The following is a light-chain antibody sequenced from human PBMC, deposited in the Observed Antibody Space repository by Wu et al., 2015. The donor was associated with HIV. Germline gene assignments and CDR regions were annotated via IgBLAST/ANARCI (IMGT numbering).Light chain of an antibody. Sequence: DIQMTQSPSSLSASVGDRVIITCRASQSISAYLNWYQQRPGKAPKVLINLASSLQSGVPSRFSGSGSGTDFTLTISSLEPIDSAIYFCQHRHSWPLTFGGGTKVEIK. V-gene: IGKV1-39*01. CDR3: QHRHSWPLT. CDR2: LAS. CDR1: QSISAY. J-gene: IGKJ4*01.